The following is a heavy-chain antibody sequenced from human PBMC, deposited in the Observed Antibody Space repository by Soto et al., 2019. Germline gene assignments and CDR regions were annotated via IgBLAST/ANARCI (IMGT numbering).Heavy chain of an antibody. V-gene: IGHV3-72*01. J-gene: IGHJ6*04. D-gene: IGHD2-15*01. CDR1: GFSFSDHY. CDR3: VRACGCHATPCYYGMDV. Sequence: PCGSMRRSCTASGFSFSDHYMDWVRQAPGKGLEWIGRAINRVNSHTTDSAASVKGIFTVSRDDSKNSRYLQMNSLKSEDTAVYYCVRACGCHATPCYYGMDVWGEGSTVTVSS. CDR2: AINRVNSHTT.